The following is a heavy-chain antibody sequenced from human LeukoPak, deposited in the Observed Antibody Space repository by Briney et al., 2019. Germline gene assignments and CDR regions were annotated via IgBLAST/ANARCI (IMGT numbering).Heavy chain of an antibody. J-gene: IGHJ3*02. Sequence: GGSLRLSCAVSGFTFSSYWMHWVRQAPGKGLVWVSRINSDGSSTNYADSVKGRFTISRNNAKNTLYLQMNSLRDEDTAVYYCARESRVLPDIWGQGTMVTVSS. CDR1: GFTFSSYW. V-gene: IGHV3-74*01. CDR2: INSDGSST. CDR3: ARESRVLPDI. D-gene: IGHD2-8*02.